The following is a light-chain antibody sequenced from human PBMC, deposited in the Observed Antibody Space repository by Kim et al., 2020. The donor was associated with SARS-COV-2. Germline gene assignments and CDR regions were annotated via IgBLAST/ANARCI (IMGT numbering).Light chain of an antibody. J-gene: IGLJ2*01. CDR3: NSRDSNDNVV. CDR1: SLRSYY. Sequence: VALEQTVRITCQGDSLRSYYATWYQQKPGQAPILVIYGKNNRPSGIPDRFSGSSSGNTASLTITGTQAGDEADYYCNSRDSNDNVVFGGGTKVTVL. CDR2: GKN. V-gene: IGLV3-19*01.